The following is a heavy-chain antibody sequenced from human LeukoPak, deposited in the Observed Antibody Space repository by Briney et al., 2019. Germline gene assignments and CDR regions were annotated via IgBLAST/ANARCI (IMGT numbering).Heavy chain of an antibody. V-gene: IGHV4-34*01. J-gene: IGHJ1*01. Sequence: SETLSLTCAVYGGSFSGYYWSWIRQPPGKGLEWIGSIYYSGSTYYNPSLKSRVTISVDTSKNQFSLKLSSVTDADTAVYYCASRSYDILTLPRRTEYFQHWGQGTLVTVSS. CDR2: IYYSGST. CDR1: GGSFSGYY. D-gene: IGHD3-9*01. CDR3: ASRSYDILTLPRRTEYFQH.